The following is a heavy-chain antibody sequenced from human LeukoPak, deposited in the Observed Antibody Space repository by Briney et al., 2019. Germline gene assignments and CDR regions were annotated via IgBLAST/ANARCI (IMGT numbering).Heavy chain of an antibody. D-gene: IGHD3-9*01. V-gene: IGHV4-34*01. J-gene: IGHJ4*02. Sequence: PSETLSLTCAVYGGSFSGYYWSWIRQPPGKGLEWIGEINHSGSTNYNPSPKSRVTISVDTSKNQFSLKLSSVTAADTAVYYCASGGPQNYDILTGYHYFDYWGQGTLVTVSS. CDR3: ASGGPQNYDILTGYHYFDY. CDR1: GGSFSGYY. CDR2: INHSGST.